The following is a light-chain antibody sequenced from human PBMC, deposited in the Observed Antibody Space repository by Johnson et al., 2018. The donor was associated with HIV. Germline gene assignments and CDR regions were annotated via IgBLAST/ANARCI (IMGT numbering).Light chain of an antibody. CDR2: ENN. V-gene: IGLV1-51*02. CDR1: NSNIGNNY. Sequence: QSVLTQPPSVSAAPGQKVTISCSGSNSNIGNNYVSWYQQLPGTAPKLLIYENNKRPSGIPDRFSGSKSGTSATLGIAGLQTGDESDYYCGTWDNSLSAYAFGTGTNVTVL. J-gene: IGLJ1*01. CDR3: GTWDNSLSAYA.